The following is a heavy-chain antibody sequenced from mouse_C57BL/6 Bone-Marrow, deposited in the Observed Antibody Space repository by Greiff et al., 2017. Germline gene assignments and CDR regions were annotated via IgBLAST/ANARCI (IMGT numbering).Heavy chain of an antibody. CDR2: IYPGDGDT. J-gene: IGHJ3*01. Sequence: QVQLQQSGPELVKPGASVKISCKASGYAFSSSWMNWVKQRPGKGLEWIGRIYPGDGDTTYNGKFKGKATLTADKSSSTAYMHLSSLTSADSAVYFCARERNYGDEFAYWGQGTLVTVAA. CDR3: ARERNYGDEFAY. V-gene: IGHV1-82*01. CDR1: GYAFSSSW. D-gene: IGHD1-1*01.